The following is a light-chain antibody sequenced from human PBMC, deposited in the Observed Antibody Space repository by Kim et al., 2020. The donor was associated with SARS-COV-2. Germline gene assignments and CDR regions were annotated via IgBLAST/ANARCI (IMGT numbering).Light chain of an antibody. J-gene: IGLJ2*01. Sequence: LGQTVTITCRGDSLRDYYAGWYQQKSGQAPLLVFSGRNNRPSGIPDRFSGSSSGKTATLTITGTQAEDEADYYCNSRDINFNNVVLFGGGTQLTVL. CDR1: SLRDYY. CDR2: GRN. CDR3: NSRDINFNNVVL. V-gene: IGLV3-19*01.